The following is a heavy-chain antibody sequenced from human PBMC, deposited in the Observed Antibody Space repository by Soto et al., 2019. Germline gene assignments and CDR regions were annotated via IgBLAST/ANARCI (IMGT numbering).Heavy chain of an antibody. Sequence: QVQLVQSGAEVKKPGSSVKVSCKASGGTFSSYAISWVRQAPGQGLEWMGGIIPIFGTANYAQKFQGRVTSTADESTSTAYMELSSLRSEDTAVYYCARDRGWNSPGRYYYYGMDVWGQGTTVTVSS. D-gene: IGHD1-7*01. J-gene: IGHJ6*02. CDR1: GGTFSSYA. CDR3: ARDRGWNSPGRYYYYGMDV. CDR2: IIPIFGTA. V-gene: IGHV1-69*12.